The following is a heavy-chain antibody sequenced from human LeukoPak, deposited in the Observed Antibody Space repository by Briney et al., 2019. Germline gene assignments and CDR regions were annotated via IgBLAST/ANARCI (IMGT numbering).Heavy chain of an antibody. J-gene: IGHJ4*02. Sequence: PSQTLPLTCTVSGGSISSGSYYWSWIRQPAGKGLEWIGRMYTSGSTNYNPSLKSRVTISGATSKNQFSLKLSSVTAADTAVYYCTRDNPGMTSTDTWGQGTLVTVSS. D-gene: IGHD1-1*01. CDR3: TRDNPGMTSTDT. CDR1: GGSISSGSYY. V-gene: IGHV4-61*02. CDR2: MYTSGST.